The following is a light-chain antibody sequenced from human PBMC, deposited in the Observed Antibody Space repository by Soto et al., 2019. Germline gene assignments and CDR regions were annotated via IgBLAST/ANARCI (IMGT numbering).Light chain of an antibody. V-gene: IGKV3-11*01. CDR1: QSVSNQ. CDR2: DAS. Sequence: EIVVRQSRGSLSFCPCGRATLSCRASQSVSNQLAWYQQKPGQAPRLLIYDASRRVTGIPARFSGSGSGTDFTLTLSSLEPEDFAVYYCQQRAGSSTFGQGTRLEI. J-gene: IGKJ5*01. CDR3: QQRAGSST.